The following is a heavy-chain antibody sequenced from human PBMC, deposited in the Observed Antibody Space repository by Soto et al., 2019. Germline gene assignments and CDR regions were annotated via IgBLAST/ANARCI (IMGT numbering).Heavy chain of an antibody. CDR1: GFTFSSYA. Sequence: EVQLLESVGGLVQPGGSLRLSCAASGFTFSSYAMSWVRQAPGKGLEWVSAISGSGGSTYYADSVKGRFTISRDNSMNTLYLQMNCLRAEDTAVYYCAKDHVGHGADDGGQIGAEYFQHWGQGTLVTVSS. J-gene: IGHJ1*01. D-gene: IGHD4-17*01. CDR2: ISGSGGST. CDR3: AKDHVGHGADDGGQIGAEYFQH. V-gene: IGHV3-23*01.